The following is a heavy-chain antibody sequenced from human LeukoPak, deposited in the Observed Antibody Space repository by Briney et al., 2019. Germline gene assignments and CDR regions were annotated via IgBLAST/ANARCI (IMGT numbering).Heavy chain of an antibody. V-gene: IGHV3-30*18. J-gene: IGHJ4*02. CDR2: ISNDGSSK. Sequence: GGPLRLSCVASGFTFNTYGMHWVRQAPGKGLEWVAGISNDGSSKDYADSVKGRFTISRDKSKNTVYLQMNSLRVEDTAVYYCAKAAYCTSTSCHFSGYAQRPLDSWGQGTLVTVSS. D-gene: IGHD2-2*01. CDR3: AKAAYCTSTSCHFSGYAQRPLDS. CDR1: GFTFNTYG.